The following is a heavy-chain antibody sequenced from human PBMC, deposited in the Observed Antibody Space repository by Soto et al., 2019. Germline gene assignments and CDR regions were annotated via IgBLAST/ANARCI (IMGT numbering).Heavy chain of an antibody. CDR1: GFTFSSCA. V-gene: IGHV3-23*01. CDR2: ISGNGGST. CDR3: AKGRSYYYYSGVDV. Sequence: GSLRLSCAASGFTFSSCAMGWVRQAPGKGLEWVSGISGNGGSTYYADSVKGRFTISRDTSKNTLYLQMDSLGAEDTALYYCAKGRSYYYYSGVDVWGQGTTVTVSS. J-gene: IGHJ6*02.